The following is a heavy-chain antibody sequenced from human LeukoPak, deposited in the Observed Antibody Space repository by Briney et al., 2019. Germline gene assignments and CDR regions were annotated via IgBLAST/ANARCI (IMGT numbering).Heavy chain of an antibody. V-gene: IGHV3-7*01. CDR2: IKQDGSEK. Sequence: PGGSLRLSCAASGFTFSSYWMSWVRQAPGKGLEWVANIKQDGSEKYYVDSVKGRFTISRDNAKNSLYLQMNSLRAEDTAVYYCARDGGGYSYGWYYIDYWGQGTLVTVSS. CDR3: ARDGGGYSYGWYYIDY. D-gene: IGHD5-18*01. CDR1: GFTFSSYW. J-gene: IGHJ4*02.